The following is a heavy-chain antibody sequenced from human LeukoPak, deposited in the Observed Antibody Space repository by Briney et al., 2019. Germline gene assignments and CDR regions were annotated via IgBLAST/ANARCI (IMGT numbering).Heavy chain of an antibody. CDR3: ARTLNYCSSTSCTWDPVGY. CDR1: GGTFSSYA. Sequence: ASVKVSCKASGGTFSSYAIGWVRQAPGQGLEWMGGMIPIFGTANYAQKFQGRVTITADESTSTAYMELSSLRSEDTAVYYCARTLNYCSSTSCTWDPVGYWGQGTLVTVSS. V-gene: IGHV1-69*13. D-gene: IGHD2-2*01. CDR2: MIPIFGTA. J-gene: IGHJ4*02.